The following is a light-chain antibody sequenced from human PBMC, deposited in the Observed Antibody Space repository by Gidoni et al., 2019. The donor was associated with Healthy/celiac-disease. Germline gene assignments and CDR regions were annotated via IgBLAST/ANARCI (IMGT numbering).Light chain of an antibody. CDR2: GAS. V-gene: IGKV3-20*01. Sequence: DIVFTQSPGTLSLSPWARATLYCRASQSVSSSYFAWYQQKPGQAPRLLIYGASSRATGIPDRFSGSGSGTDFTLTISRLEPEDFAVYYCQQYGSSPLTFGQGTKVEIK. CDR1: QSVSSSY. CDR3: QQYGSSPLT. J-gene: IGKJ1*01.